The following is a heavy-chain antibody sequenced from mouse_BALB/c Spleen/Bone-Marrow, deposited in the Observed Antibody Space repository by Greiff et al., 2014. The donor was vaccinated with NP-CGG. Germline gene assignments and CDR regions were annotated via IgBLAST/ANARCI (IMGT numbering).Heavy chain of an antibody. Sequence: DVKLQESGGGLVQPGGSRKLSCAASGFTFSSFGMHWVRQAPEKGLEWVAYISSGNSTIYYADTVKGRFTISRDNPKNTLFLQMTSLRSEDTAMYYCARDVPLYDVGYFDYWGQGTTLTVSS. CDR2: ISSGNSTI. J-gene: IGHJ2*01. V-gene: IGHV5-17*02. D-gene: IGHD2-14*01. CDR3: ARDVPLYDVGYFDY. CDR1: GFTFSSFG.